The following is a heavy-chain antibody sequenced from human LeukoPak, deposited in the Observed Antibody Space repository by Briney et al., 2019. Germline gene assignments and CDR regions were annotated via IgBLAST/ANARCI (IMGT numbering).Heavy chain of an antibody. CDR3: GKTTTGYSSGRNPAWPVDY. CDR1: GFTFSSYA. V-gene: IGHV3-23*01. Sequence: GGSLRLSCTASGFTFSSYAMYWVRQAPGKGLEWVSGIFGSGGSAHYADSVKGRFTISRDNSQNAVYLQMNSLRAEDTAVYYCGKTTTGYSSGRNPAWPVDYWGQGPLVTVSS. D-gene: IGHD6-19*01. CDR2: IFGSGGSA. J-gene: IGHJ4*02.